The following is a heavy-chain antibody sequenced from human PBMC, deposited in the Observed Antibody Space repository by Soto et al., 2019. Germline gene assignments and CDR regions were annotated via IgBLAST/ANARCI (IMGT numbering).Heavy chain of an antibody. D-gene: IGHD5-12*01. CDR1: GFTFSSYS. Sequence: EVQLVESGGGLVQPGGSLRLSCAASGFTFSSYSMNWVRQAPGKGLEWVSYISSSSSTIYYADSVKSRFTISRDNAKNALYLQMNSLRDEDTAVYYCAAIGSGYNTFDYWGQGTLVTVSS. CDR3: AAIGSGYNTFDY. CDR2: ISSSSSTI. V-gene: IGHV3-48*02. J-gene: IGHJ4*02.